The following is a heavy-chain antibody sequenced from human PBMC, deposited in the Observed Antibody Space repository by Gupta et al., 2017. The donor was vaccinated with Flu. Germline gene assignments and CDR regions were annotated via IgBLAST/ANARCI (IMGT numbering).Heavy chain of an antibody. V-gene: IGHV1-46*01. J-gene: IGHJ4*02. Sequence: VQSGAEVKKPGASVKVSCKASGYTFTSYYMHWVRQAPGQGLEWMGIINPSGGSTSYAQKFQGRVTMTRDTSTSTVYMELSSLRSEDTAVYYWARDLSLGEPFDYWGQGTLVTVSS. CDR3: ARDLSLGEPFDY. CDR2: INPSGGST. D-gene: IGHD1-14*01. CDR1: GYTFTSYY.